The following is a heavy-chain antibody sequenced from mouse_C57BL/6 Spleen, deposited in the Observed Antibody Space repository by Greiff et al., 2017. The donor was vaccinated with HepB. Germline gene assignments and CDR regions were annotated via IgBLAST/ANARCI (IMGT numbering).Heavy chain of an antibody. V-gene: IGHV1-19*01. CDR2: INPYNGGT. J-gene: IGHJ4*01. Sequence: VQLKESGPVLVKPGASVKMSCKASGYTFTDYYMNWVKQSHGKSLEWIGVINPYNGGTSYNQKFKGKATLTVDKSSSTAYMELNSLTSEDSAVYYCARGGSNYEGMDYWGQGTSVTVSS. D-gene: IGHD2-5*01. CDR3: ARGGSNYEGMDY. CDR1: GYTFTDYY.